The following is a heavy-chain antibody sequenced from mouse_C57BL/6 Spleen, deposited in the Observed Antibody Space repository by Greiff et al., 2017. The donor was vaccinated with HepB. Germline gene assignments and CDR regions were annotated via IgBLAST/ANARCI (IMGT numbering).Heavy chain of an antibody. CDR1: GYTFTSYW. CDR3: ARGWVLRGNFDY. J-gene: IGHJ2*01. Sequence: QVQLQQPGAELVKPGASVKMSCKASGYTFTSYWITWVKHRPGQGLEWIGDIYPGSGSTNYNEKFKSKATLTVDTSSSTAYMQLSSLTSEDSAVYYCARGWVLRGNFDYWGQGTTLTVSS. V-gene: IGHV1-55*01. D-gene: IGHD1-1*01. CDR2: IYPGSGST.